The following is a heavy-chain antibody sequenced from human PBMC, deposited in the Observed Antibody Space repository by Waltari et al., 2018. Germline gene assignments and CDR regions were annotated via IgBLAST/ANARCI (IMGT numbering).Heavy chain of an antibody. CDR3: TRGGDDSSWYWRN. J-gene: IGHJ4*02. V-gene: IGHV3-7*01. D-gene: IGHD6-13*01. Sequence: EVQLVESGGGLVQPGGSLRLSCAASGFTFSNTWMTWVRQAPGKGLEWVANINQDGSEKYSVESVKGRFTISRDNAKNSLYLQLNSLRADDTAVYYCTRGGDDSSWYWRNWGQGTLVTVSS. CDR2: INQDGSEK. CDR1: GFTFSNTW.